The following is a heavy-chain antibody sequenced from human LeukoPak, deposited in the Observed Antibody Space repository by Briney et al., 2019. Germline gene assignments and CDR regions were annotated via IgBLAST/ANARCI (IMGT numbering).Heavy chain of an antibody. CDR2: IKYDASST. Sequence: PGGSLRLSCTTSGFNFRAYWMAWVRQAPGKGLVWVSRIKYDASSTSYADSVKGRFTISRDNAKNTLYLQMNSLRAEDTAVYYCARGATYAYYQDYWGQGTLVTVSS. J-gene: IGHJ4*02. D-gene: IGHD1-26*01. CDR1: GFNFRAYW. V-gene: IGHV3-74*01. CDR3: ARGATYAYYQDY.